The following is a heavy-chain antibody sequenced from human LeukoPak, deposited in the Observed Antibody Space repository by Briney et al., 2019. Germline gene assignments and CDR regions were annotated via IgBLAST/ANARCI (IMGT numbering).Heavy chain of an antibody. CDR1: GFTFSSYA. D-gene: IGHD4-17*01. J-gene: IGHJ4*02. Sequence: GGSLRLSCAASGFTFSSYAMSWVRQAPGKGLEWDSAISGSGGSTYYADSVKGRFTISRDNSKNTLYLQMNSLRAEDTAVYYCAIYGDLTNLDYWGQGTLVTVSS. V-gene: IGHV3-23*01. CDR2: ISGSGGST. CDR3: AIYGDLTNLDY.